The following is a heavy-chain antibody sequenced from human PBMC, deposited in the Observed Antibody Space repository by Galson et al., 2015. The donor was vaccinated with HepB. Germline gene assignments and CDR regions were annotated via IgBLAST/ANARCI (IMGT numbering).Heavy chain of an antibody. Sequence: SETLSLTCAVSGDSISNDRWWSWVRQPPGEGLEWIGEAYHSGGTNYRPSLKSRVTISVDKSKNQFSLKLTSVTAADTAVYYCERAKEGRGYFDYWGQGTLVTVSS. CDR3: ERAKEGRGYFDY. J-gene: IGHJ4*02. V-gene: IGHV4-4*02. CDR2: AYHSGGT. D-gene: IGHD3-10*01. CDR1: GDSISNDRW.